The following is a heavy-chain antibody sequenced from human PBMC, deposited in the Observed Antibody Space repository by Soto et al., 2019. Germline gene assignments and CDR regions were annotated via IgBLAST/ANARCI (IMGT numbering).Heavy chain of an antibody. Sequence: LSLTCTVSGGSIVSYYWSWIRQPPGKGLEWIGYIYYSGSTNYNPSLKSRVTISVDTSKNQFSLKLSSVTAADTAVYYCARGSAYDMLQIFAPSGEGTPVTISS. J-gene: IGHJ5*02. CDR1: GGSIVSYY. CDR2: IYYSGST. D-gene: IGHD3-22*01. CDR3: ARGSAYDMLQIFAP. V-gene: IGHV4-59*01.